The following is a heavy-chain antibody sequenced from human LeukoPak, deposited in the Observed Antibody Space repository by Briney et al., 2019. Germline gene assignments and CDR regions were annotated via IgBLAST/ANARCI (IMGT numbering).Heavy chain of an antibody. CDR2: IYYSGST. V-gene: IGHV4-30-4*01. CDR1: GGSISSGDYY. CDR3: ARTNRDVLTGYAIDC. Sequence: SETLSLTCTVSGGSISSGDYYWSWIRQHPGRGLQWIGYIYYSGSTSYNPSLQSRDNISEDTSKNQFSLRVDSVTAADTAVYYCARTNRDVLTGYAIDCWGQGTLVTVSS. J-gene: IGHJ4*02. D-gene: IGHD3-9*01.